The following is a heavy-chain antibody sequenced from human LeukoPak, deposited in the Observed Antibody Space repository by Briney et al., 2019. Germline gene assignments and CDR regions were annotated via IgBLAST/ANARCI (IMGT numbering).Heavy chain of an antibody. J-gene: IGHJ4*02. CDR1: GFTFGDAW. V-gene: IGHV3-15*01. D-gene: IGHD2-15*01. CDR2: IKSKSDGGTI. CDR3: TTRRQDGW. Sequence: GGSLRLSWVGSGFTFGDAWMSWVRQAPGKGLEWVGRIKSKSDGGTIDYAAPVKGRFTISRDDSRNTLYLQMNSLKTEDTAVCYCTTRRQDGWWGQGTLVTVS.